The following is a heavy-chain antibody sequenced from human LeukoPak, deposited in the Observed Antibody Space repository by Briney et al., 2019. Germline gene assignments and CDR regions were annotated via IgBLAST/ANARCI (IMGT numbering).Heavy chain of an antibody. Sequence: PGGSLRLSCAASGFTFSNAWMIWVRQAPGKGLEWVGRIKSKTDGGTTDYPAPVKGRFTISRDDSKNTLYLQMNSLKTEDTAVYYCTTRITLECGVYWGQGTLVTVSS. J-gene: IGHJ4*02. CDR2: IKSKTDGGTT. CDR1: GFTFSNAW. V-gene: IGHV3-15*01. CDR3: TTRITLECGVY. D-gene: IGHD3-10*01.